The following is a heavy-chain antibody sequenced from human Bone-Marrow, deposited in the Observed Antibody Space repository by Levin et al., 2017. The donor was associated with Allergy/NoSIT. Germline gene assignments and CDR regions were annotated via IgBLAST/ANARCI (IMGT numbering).Heavy chain of an antibody. CDR3: AREEASIAAAGPYYYYYMDV. J-gene: IGHJ6*03. CDR1: GYTFTSYD. D-gene: IGHD6-13*01. Sequence: ASVKVSCKASGYTFTSYDINWVRQATGQGLEWMGWMNPNSGNTGYAQKFQGRVTMTRNTSISTAYMELSSLRSEDTAVYYCAREEASIAAAGPYYYYYMDVWGKGTTVTVSS. V-gene: IGHV1-8*01. CDR2: MNPNSGNT.